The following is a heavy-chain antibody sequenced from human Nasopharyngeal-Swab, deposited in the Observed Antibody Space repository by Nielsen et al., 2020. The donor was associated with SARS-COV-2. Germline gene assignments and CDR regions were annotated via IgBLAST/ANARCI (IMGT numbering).Heavy chain of an antibody. J-gene: IGHJ3*02. CDR3: AKEAPPYPRGAFDI. V-gene: IGHV3-9*01. CDR2: ISWNSGSI. CDR1: GFTFDDYG. Sequence: LSLTCAASGFTFDDYGMSWARQAPGKGLEWVSGISWNSGSIGYADSVKGRFTISRDNAKNSLYLQMNSLRAEDTALYYCAKEAPPYPRGAFDIWGQGTMVTVSS.